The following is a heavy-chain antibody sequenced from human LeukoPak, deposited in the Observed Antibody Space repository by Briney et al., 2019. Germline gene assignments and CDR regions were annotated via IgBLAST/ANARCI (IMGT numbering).Heavy chain of an antibody. V-gene: IGHV3-7*01. Sequence: PAGGSLRLSCAASGFTFSSYWMSWVRQAPGKGLEWVANIKQDGSEKYYVDSVKGRFTISRDNAKNSLYLQMNSLRAEDTAVYYCARGTGEVTMVRGVISYYYYYMDVWGKGTTVTVSS. CDR3: ARGTGEVTMVRGVISYYYYYMDV. D-gene: IGHD3-10*01. CDR1: GFTFSSYW. J-gene: IGHJ6*03. CDR2: IKQDGSEK.